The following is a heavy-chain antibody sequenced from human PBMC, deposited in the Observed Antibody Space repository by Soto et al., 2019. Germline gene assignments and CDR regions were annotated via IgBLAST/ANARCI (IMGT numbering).Heavy chain of an antibody. D-gene: IGHD5-12*01. CDR3: ARIRGWLRPLDY. V-gene: IGHV2-26*01. J-gene: IGHJ4*02. CDR2: IFSNDEK. Sequence: SGATLVNPTETLTLTCTVSGFSLSNARMGVSWIRQPPGKALEWLAHIFSNDEKSYSTSLKSRLTISKDTSKSQVVLTMTSMDPVDTATYYCARIRGWLRPLDYWGQGTLVTVSS. CDR1: GFSLSNARMG.